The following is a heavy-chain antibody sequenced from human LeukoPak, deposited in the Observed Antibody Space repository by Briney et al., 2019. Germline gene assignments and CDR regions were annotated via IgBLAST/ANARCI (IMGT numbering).Heavy chain of an antibody. CDR1: GFTVSSNY. V-gene: IGHV3-66*02. CDR3: ARDCGSSWYGGCFGY. D-gene: IGHD6-19*01. J-gene: IGHJ4*02. Sequence: GGSLRLSCAASGFTVSSNYMSWVRQAPGKGLEWVSVIYSGGSTYYADSVKGRFTISRDNSKNTLYLQMNSLRAEDTAVYYCARDCGSSWYGGCFGYWGQGTLVTVSS. CDR2: IYSGGST.